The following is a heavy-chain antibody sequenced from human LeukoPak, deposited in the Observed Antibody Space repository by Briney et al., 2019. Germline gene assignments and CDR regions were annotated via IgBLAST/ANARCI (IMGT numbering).Heavy chain of an antibody. CDR1: GGSISSGSYY. CDR3: ARYSSGYHY. J-gene: IGHJ4*02. CDR2: IYTSGST. V-gene: IGHV4-61*02. D-gene: IGHD3-22*01. Sequence: PSQTLSLTCTVSGGSISSGSYYWSWIRQPARKGLEWIGRIYTSGSTNYNPSLKSRVTISVDTSKNQFSLKLSSVTAADMAVYYCARYSSGYHYWGQGTLVTVSS.